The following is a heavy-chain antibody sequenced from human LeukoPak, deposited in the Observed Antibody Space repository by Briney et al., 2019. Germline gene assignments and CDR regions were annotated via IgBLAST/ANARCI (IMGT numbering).Heavy chain of an antibody. CDR1: GGSISSYY. Sequence: SETLSLTCTVSGGSISSYYWSWIRQPPGKGLEWIGYIYYSGSTNYNPSLTSRVTISVDTSKNQFSLKLSSVTAADTAVYYCARDSGVGATIRIDYWGQGTLVTVSS. J-gene: IGHJ4*02. V-gene: IGHV4-59*01. D-gene: IGHD1-26*01. CDR2: IYYSGST. CDR3: ARDSGVGATIRIDY.